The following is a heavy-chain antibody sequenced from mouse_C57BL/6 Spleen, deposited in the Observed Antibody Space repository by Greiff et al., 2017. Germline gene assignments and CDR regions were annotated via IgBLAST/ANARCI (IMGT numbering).Heavy chain of an antibody. Sequence: DVMLVESGGGLVKPGGSLKLSCAASGFTFSSYAMSWVRQTPEKRLEWVATISDGGSYTYYPDNVKGRFTISRDNAKNNLYLQMSHLKSEDTAMYYCARGFTTVGYFDVWGTGTTVTVSS. CDR3: ARGFTTVGYFDV. J-gene: IGHJ1*03. D-gene: IGHD1-1*01. CDR2: ISDGGSYT. CDR1: GFTFSSYA. V-gene: IGHV5-4*03.